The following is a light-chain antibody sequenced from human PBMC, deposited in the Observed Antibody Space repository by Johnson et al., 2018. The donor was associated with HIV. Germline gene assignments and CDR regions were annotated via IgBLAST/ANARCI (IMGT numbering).Light chain of an antibody. Sequence: QLVLTQPPSVSAAPGQKVTISCSGSSSNIGNNYVSWYQQLPGTAPKLLIYENNKRPSGIPDRFSGSKSGTSATLAITGLQTGDEADYYCGTWDSSLREVFGTGTKVTVL. CDR2: ENN. V-gene: IGLV1-51*02. CDR3: GTWDSSLREV. J-gene: IGLJ1*01. CDR1: SSNIGNNY.